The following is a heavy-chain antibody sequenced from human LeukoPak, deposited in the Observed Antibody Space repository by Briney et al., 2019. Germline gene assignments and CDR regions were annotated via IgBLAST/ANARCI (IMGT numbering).Heavy chain of an antibody. CDR1: GGTFSSYA. V-gene: IGHV1-69*13. D-gene: IGHD3-10*01. CDR3: ASWAGDYYGSGSYYQNDAFDI. Sequence: GASVNVSCKASGGTFSSYAISWVRQAPGQGLEWMGGIIPIFGTANYAQKFQGRVTITADESTSTAYMELSSLRSEDTAVYYCASWAGDYYGSGSYYQNDAFDIWGQGTMVTVSS. J-gene: IGHJ3*02. CDR2: IIPIFGTA.